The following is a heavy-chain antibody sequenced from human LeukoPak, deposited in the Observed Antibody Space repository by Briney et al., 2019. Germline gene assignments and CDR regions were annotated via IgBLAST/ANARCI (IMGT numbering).Heavy chain of an antibody. CDR1: GGSISSHY. CDR2: IYYSGST. Sequence: SETLSLTCTVSGGSISSHYWSWIRQPPGKGLEWIGYIYYSGSTTYTPSLKSRVTISLGTSKNQFSLKLSSVTAVDTAVYYCARFKYDFWSGPRSYYFYGMDVWGQGTTVTVSS. D-gene: IGHD3-3*01. J-gene: IGHJ6*02. CDR3: ARFKYDFWSGPRSYYFYGMDV. V-gene: IGHV4-59*08.